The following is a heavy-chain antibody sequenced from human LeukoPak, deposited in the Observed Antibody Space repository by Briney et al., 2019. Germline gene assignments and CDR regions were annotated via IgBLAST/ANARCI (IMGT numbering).Heavy chain of an antibody. CDR2: ISWNSGRI. V-gene: IGHV3-9*03. D-gene: IGHD1-1*01. Sequence: QPGRYLRLSCAASGFTFDDYAMHWVRQAPGKGLEWVSSISWNSGRIGYADSVKGRFTISRDNAKNSLYLQMNSLRAEDMALYFCAKDIYGTGIQDAFDIWGQGTMVTVSS. CDR3: AKDIYGTGIQDAFDI. J-gene: IGHJ3*02. CDR1: GFTFDDYA.